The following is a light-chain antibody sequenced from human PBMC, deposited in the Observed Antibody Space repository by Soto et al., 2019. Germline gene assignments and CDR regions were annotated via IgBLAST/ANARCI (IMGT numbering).Light chain of an antibody. Sequence: QSVLTQPPSVSAAPGQTVTISCSGSSSNIGTNYVSWYQQLPGRAPKLVIFDNSKRPSGIPGRFSGSKSGSSATLGVTGLQTGDEADYYCGTWDSDLSAEVFGGGTKLTVL. CDR2: DNS. V-gene: IGLV1-51*01. J-gene: IGLJ3*02. CDR1: SSNIGTNY. CDR3: GTWDSDLSAEV.